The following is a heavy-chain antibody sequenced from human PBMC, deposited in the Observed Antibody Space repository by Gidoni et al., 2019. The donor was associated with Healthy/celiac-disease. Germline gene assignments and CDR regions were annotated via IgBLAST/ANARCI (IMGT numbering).Heavy chain of an antibody. Sequence: QLQLQESGPGLVKPSETLSLPCTGSGGPISSSSYDWGWIRQPPGKGLEWIGSIYYSGSTYYNPSLKSRVTISVDTSKNQFSLKLSSVTAADTAVYYCARGLVVPAATLFDYWGQGTLVTVSS. CDR1: GGPISSSSYD. D-gene: IGHD2-2*01. J-gene: IGHJ4*02. CDR3: ARGLVVPAATLFDY. V-gene: IGHV4-39*01. CDR2: IYYSGST.